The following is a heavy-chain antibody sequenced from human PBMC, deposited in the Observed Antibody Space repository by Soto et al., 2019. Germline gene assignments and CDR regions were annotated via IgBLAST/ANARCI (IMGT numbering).Heavy chain of an antibody. CDR3: AQGTDRLMKAARLAEYFQH. J-gene: IGHJ1*01. V-gene: IGHV3-23*01. Sequence: EVQLLESGGGLVQPGGSLRLSCAASGFTFSSYAMSWVRQAPGKGLEWVSAISGSGGSTYYADSVKGRFTISRDNSKNTLYLQMNSLRAEDTAVYYCAQGTDRLMKAARLAEYFQHWGQGTLVTVSS. D-gene: IGHD6-6*01. CDR1: GFTFSSYA. CDR2: ISGSGGST.